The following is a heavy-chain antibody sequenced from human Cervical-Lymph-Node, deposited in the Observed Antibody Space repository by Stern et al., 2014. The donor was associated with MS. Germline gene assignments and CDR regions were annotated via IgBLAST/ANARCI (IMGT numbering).Heavy chain of an antibody. CDR3: ARQRYFDY. CDR1: GYTFTSYW. CDR2: IFPGGSDI. J-gene: IGHJ4*02. V-gene: IGHV5-51*01. Sequence: EVQLVQSGPEVKRPGEYLKISCQASGYTFTSYWIGWVRQMPGKGLEWIAIIFPGGSDIRYSPAFQGQVPISADKSSSTAYLQWNNLKASDTAIYYCARQRYFDYWGQGTLVTVSS.